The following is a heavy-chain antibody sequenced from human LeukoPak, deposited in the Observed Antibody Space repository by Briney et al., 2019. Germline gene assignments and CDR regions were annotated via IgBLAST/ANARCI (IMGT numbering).Heavy chain of an antibody. J-gene: IGHJ5*02. V-gene: IGHV4-59*01. D-gene: IGHD1-14*01. CDR1: GGSSSSYY. Sequence: SETLSLTCTVSGGSSSSYYWTWIRQSPGKGLEWIGYISNSGSTNYNPPLTSRVTISVDTSKNQFSLKLNSVTAADTAVYHCAGGSSPEWFDPWGQGTLVTVSS. CDR3: AGGSSPEWFDP. CDR2: ISNSGST.